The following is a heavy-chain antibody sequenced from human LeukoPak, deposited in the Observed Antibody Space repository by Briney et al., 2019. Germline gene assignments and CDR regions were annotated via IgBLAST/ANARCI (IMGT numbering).Heavy chain of an antibody. CDR2: ISSSSSYI. J-gene: IGHJ4*02. CDR1: GFTFSSYT. V-gene: IGHV3-21*01. CDR3: ARDPWRYYDSRCYSYFDY. Sequence: GGSLRLSCAASGFTFSSYTMNWVRQAPGKGLEWVSSISSSSSYIYYADSVKGRFTISRDNAKNSLYLQMNSLRAEDTAVYYCARDPWRYYDSRCYSYFDYWGQGTLVTVSS. D-gene: IGHD3-22*01.